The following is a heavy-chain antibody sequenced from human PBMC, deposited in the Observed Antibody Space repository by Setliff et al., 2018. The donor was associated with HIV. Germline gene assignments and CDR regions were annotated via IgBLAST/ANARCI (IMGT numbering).Heavy chain of an antibody. J-gene: IGHJ4*02. V-gene: IGHV1-69*05. CDR2: IIPICDTA. D-gene: IGHD3-16*01. CDR3: ASSRRGSYAIDN. CDR1: GGTFSNYA. Sequence: ASVKVSCKASGGTFSNYAFTWVRQAPGQGLEWMGGIIPICDTANYAQKFQGRVSITTYESTSTAYMELTSLKSEDTAVYYCASSRRGSYAIDNWGQGTLVTVSS.